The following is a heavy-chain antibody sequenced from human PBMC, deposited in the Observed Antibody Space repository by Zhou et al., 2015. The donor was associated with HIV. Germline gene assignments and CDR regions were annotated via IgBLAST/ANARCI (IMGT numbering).Heavy chain of an antibody. CDR2: INPESGTT. Sequence: QVHLEQSGAEAEKPGASVKVSCKTSGYRFITYHIHWVRQAPGQELEWMGWINPESGTTNYAQKFKGRVTMTRDTPVNTAYMELSQLTSDDTAMYYCARDVAPAGNWWLDTWGQGTLVTVSS. V-gene: IGHV1-2*02. D-gene: IGHD1-20*01. J-gene: IGHJ5*02. CDR1: GYRFITYH. CDR3: ARDVAPAGNWWLDT.